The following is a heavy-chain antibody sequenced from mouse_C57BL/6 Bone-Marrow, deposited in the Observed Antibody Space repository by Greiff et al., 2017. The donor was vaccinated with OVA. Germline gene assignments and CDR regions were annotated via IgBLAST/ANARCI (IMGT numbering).Heavy chain of an antibody. D-gene: IGHD2-1*01. J-gene: IGHJ2*01. CDR1: GFNIKDDY. Sequence: EVQLQQSGAELVRPGASVKLSCTASGFNIKDDYMHWVKQRPEQGLEWIGWIDPENGDTEYASKFQGKATITADTSSNTAYLQLSSLTSEDTAVYYCTTLRGNLYFDYWGQGTTLTVSS. V-gene: IGHV14-4*01. CDR2: IDPENGDT. CDR3: TTLRGNLYFDY.